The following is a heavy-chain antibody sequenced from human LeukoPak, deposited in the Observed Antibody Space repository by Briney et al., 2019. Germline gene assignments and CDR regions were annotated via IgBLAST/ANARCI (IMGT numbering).Heavy chain of an antibody. V-gene: IGHV3-21*01. D-gene: IGHD2-15*01. J-gene: IGHJ4*02. Sequence: GGSLRLSCAASGFTFSSYSMNWVRQAPGKGLEWVSSISSSSSYIYYADSVKGRFTISRDNAKNSLYLQMNSLRAEDTAVYYCAGGHVVVAATLHFDYWGQGTLVTVSS. CDR2: ISSSSSYI. CDR1: GFTFSSYS. CDR3: AGGHVVVAATLHFDY.